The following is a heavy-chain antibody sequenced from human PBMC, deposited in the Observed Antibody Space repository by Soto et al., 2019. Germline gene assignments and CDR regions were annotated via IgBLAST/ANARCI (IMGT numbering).Heavy chain of an antibody. CDR3: ARLRDYYDSSGYYYGIFDY. J-gene: IGHJ4*02. D-gene: IGHD3-22*01. CDR1: VYSFTSYW. CDR2: IDPSDSYT. Sequence: GESLKISCKGSVYSFTSYWISWVCQMPGKGLEWMGRIDPSDSYTNYSPSFQGHVTISADKSISTAYLQWSSLKASDTAMYYCARLRDYYDSSGYYYGIFDYWGQGTLVTVS. V-gene: IGHV5-10-1*01.